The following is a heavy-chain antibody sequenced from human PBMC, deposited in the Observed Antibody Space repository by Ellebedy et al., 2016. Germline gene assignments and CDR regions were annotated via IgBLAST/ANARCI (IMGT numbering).Heavy chain of an antibody. V-gene: IGHV3-30*18. CDR2: ISYDGSNK. D-gene: IGHD3-16*01. CDR3: AKNYGLGFYDY. J-gene: IGHJ4*02. CDR1: GFTFSSYG. Sequence: GESLKISCAASGFTFSSYGMHWVRQAPGKGLEWVAVISYDGSNKYYADSVKGRFTISRDNSKNTLYLQMNSLRAEDTAVYYCAKNYGLGFYDYWGQGTLVTVSS.